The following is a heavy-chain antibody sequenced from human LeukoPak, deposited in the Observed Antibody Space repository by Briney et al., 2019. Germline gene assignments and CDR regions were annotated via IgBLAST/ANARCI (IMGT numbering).Heavy chain of an antibody. CDR3: ACLTLKTTVTPGYYYYGMDV. Sequence: SETLSLTCIVSGGSVSSGSYYWSWIRQPPGKGLEWIGYIYYSGSTNYNPSLKSRVTISVDTSKNQFSLKLSSVTAADTAVYYCACLTLKTTVTPGYYYYGMDVWGKGTTVTVSS. D-gene: IGHD4-17*01. CDR2: IYYSGST. CDR1: GGSVSSGSYY. J-gene: IGHJ6*04. V-gene: IGHV4-61*01.